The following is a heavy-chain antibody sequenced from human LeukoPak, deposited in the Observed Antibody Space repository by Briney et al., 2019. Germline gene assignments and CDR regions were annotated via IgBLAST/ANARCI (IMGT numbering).Heavy chain of an antibody. CDR2: VSYDGSTK. D-gene: IGHD3-10*01. CDR3: AREGLGSGSYFSAWFDP. J-gene: IGHJ5*02. V-gene: IGHV3-30*03. CDR1: EFTFSSYG. Sequence: PGGSRRLSCAASEFTFSSYGMHWVRQAPGKGLEWVAVVSYDGSTKYYADSVKGRFSISRDNSKNTLYFQMNSLRPEDTAVYYCAREGLGSGSYFSAWFDPWGQGTLVTVSS.